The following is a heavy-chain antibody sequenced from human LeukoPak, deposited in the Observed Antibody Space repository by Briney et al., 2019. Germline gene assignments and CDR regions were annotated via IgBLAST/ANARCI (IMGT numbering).Heavy chain of an antibody. Sequence: GGSLRLSCVASGFTFSSYEFNSVRQAPGKGLEWVSYISDSGTGIYYADSLKGRFTISRDNAKNSVYLQMNSLRDEDTAVYHCARETLNCGGDCYAYWGQGTLVTVSS. V-gene: IGHV3-48*03. CDR3: ARETLNCGGDCYAY. CDR2: ISDSGTGI. CDR1: GFTFSSYE. D-gene: IGHD2-21*01. J-gene: IGHJ4*02.